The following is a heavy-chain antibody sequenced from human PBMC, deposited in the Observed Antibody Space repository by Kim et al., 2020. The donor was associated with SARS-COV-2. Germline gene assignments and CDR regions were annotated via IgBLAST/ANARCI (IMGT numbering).Heavy chain of an antibody. J-gene: IGHJ4*02. Sequence: SADSVKGRFTIARDNSKTTLYLQMNSLRTEDTAVYYCARARYSSSWYADYWGQGTLVTVSS. V-gene: IGHV3-66*01. D-gene: IGHD6-13*01. CDR3: ARARYSSSWYADY.